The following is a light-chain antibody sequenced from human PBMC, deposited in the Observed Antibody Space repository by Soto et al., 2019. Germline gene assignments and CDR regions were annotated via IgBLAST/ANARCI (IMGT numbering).Light chain of an antibody. CDR2: KVS. J-gene: IGKJ2*01. CDR3: QRYNSFYT. V-gene: IGKV1-5*03. Sequence: DTQITQSPSTLSAFVGDRVTITCRASQGISGWLAWYPQKPGKAPKLLIYKVSSLESGVPSRFRGSGSGTEFTLTISSLQPDESATYYCQRYNSFYTFGQGTQLDIK. CDR1: QGISGW.